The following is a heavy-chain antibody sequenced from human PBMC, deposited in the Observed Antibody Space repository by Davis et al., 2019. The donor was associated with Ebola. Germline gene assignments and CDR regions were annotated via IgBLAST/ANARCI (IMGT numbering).Heavy chain of an antibody. CDR1: GYTFTSYG. Sequence: ASVKVSCKASGYTFTSYGISWVRQAPGQGLEWMGWISAYNGNTNYAQKLQGRVTMTTDTSTSTAYMELRSLRSDDTAVYYCARAVAGKGNYYYYMDVWGKGTTVTVSS. V-gene: IGHV1-18*01. D-gene: IGHD6-19*01. CDR3: ARAVAGKGNYYYYMDV. J-gene: IGHJ6*03. CDR2: ISAYNGNT.